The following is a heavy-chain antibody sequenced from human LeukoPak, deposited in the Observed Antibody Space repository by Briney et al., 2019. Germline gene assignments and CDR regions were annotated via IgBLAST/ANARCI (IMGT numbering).Heavy chain of an antibody. CDR3: ARETIPDTYYDYVWGSYGVDY. J-gene: IGHJ4*02. CDR2: ISSSSSTI. Sequence: PGGSLRLSCAASGFTFSSYGMTWARQAPGKGLEWVSYISSSSSTIYYADSVKGRFTISRDNAKNSLYLQLNSLRAEDTAVYYCARETIPDTYYDYVWGSYGVDYWGQGTLVTVSS. CDR1: GFTFSSYG. D-gene: IGHD3-16*01. V-gene: IGHV3-48*01.